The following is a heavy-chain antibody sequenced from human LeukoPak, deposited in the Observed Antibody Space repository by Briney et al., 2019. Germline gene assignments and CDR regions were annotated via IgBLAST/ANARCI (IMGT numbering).Heavy chain of an antibody. Sequence: SETLSLTCVVYGGSFSGYYWSWIRQSPGKGLEWIGEINHRGSTNYNPSLKRRVTISLDTSKNQFSLKLSSVTAADTAVYYCAKSIYGSGSYYNWFDPWGQGTLVTVSS. CDR1: GGSFSGYY. V-gene: IGHV4-34*01. CDR2: INHRGST. J-gene: IGHJ5*02. CDR3: AKSIYGSGSYYNWFDP. D-gene: IGHD3-10*01.